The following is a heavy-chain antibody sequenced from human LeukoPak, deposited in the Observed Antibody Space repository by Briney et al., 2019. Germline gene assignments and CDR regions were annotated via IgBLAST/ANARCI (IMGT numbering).Heavy chain of an antibody. D-gene: IGHD3-10*01. CDR3: ARDSTYYYASGSSGPHYFDY. Sequence: GGSLRLSSAASGFTFSTYAMHWVRQAPGKGLEWVAVISYDGSNTYYADSVKGRFTISRDNSKNTLYLQLNSLRAEDTAVYYCARDSTYYYASGSSGPHYFDYWGQGTLVTVSS. CDR1: GFTFSTYA. J-gene: IGHJ4*02. V-gene: IGHV3-30*01. CDR2: ISYDGSNT.